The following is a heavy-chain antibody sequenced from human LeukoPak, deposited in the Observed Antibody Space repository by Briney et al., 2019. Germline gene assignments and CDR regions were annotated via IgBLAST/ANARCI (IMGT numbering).Heavy chain of an antibody. V-gene: IGHV1-18*01. CDR3: ARGTHGLDY. Sequence: ASVKVSCKASGYTFTSYGISWVRQAPGQGLEWMGWISSNNVNRNYAQKFQSRVTLTTDTSTSTAYMELSSLRSEDTAVYYCARGTHGLDYWGQGTLVTVSS. CDR2: ISSNNVNR. J-gene: IGHJ4*02. CDR1: GYTFTSYG.